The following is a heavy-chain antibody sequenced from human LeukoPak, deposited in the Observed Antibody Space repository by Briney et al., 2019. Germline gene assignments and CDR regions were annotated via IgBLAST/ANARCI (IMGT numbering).Heavy chain of an antibody. CDR2: ISSSGGII. CDR1: VFTLSSYE. CDR3: EVVGRFDDSSSSYMDY. V-gene: IGHV3-48*03. J-gene: IGHJ4*02. D-gene: IGHD6-6*01. Sequence: GGSLRLSCAASVFTLSSYEMKWVRQAPGKGLEWVAYISSSGGIIYYADSVKGRFTISRDNAKNSLYLQMNSLRAEDTAVYYCEVVGRFDDSSSSYMDYWGQGTLVTVSS.